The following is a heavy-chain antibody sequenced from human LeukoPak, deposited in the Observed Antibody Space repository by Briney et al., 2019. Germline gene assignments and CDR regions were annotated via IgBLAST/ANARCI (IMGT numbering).Heavy chain of an antibody. J-gene: IGHJ4*02. D-gene: IGHD2-8*02. V-gene: IGHV4-59*01. CDR3: ARVRGSGGNYKFDY. CDR1: GVSISSYY. Sequence: SETLSLTCTVSGVSISSYYWSWIRQPPGKGLEWIGHIETSGSTNYNPSLKSRVTISVDASKSQFSLNLNSVNAADTAVYYCARVRGSGGNYKFDYWGQGTLVTVSS. CDR2: IETSGST.